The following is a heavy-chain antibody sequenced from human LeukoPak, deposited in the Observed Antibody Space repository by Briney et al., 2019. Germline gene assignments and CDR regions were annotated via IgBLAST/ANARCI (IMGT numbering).Heavy chain of an antibody. J-gene: IGHJ4*02. CDR2: INLNSGGT. D-gene: IGHD3-22*01. V-gene: IGHV1-2*02. Sequence: ASVKVSCKASGYTFTGNYMHWVRQAPGQGLERMGWINLNSGGTNYAQKFQGRVTMTRDTSLSTAYMALSRLESDDTAVYYCAVNYYDSSAYYYEVGDYWGQGTLVTVSS. CDR3: AVNYYDSSAYYYEVGDY. CDR1: GYTFTGNY.